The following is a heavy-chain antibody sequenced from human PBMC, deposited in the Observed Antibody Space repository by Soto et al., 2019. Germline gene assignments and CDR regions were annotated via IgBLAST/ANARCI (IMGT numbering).Heavy chain of an antibody. CDR1: GGSFIGYY. CDR2: INHSGST. D-gene: IGHD2-21*01. J-gene: IGHJ4*02. Sequence: SETLCLTCAVDGGSFIGYYWTWIRQPPGTGLEWIGEINHSGSTNYNPSLKSRVTISVDTSKNQFSLKLTSVTAADTAVYYCARDLAHGIPDYWGQGTLVTVSS. CDR3: ARDLAHGIPDY. V-gene: IGHV4-34*01.